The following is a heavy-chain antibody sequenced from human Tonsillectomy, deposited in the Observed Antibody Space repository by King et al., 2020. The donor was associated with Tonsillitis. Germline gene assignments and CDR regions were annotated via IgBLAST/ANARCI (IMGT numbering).Heavy chain of an antibody. CDR3: SCFIRDPSHFDI. Sequence: QLVQSGAEVKKPGESLKISCKGSGYRFTNYWIAWVRQMPGKGLEWMGTIYPVDSDTRYSPSFQGQVTISADKSISTAYLQWGSLKASDTAMYFCSCFIRDPSHFDIWGQGTMVTVSS. D-gene: IGHD3-10*01. CDR1: GYRFTNYW. J-gene: IGHJ3*02. V-gene: IGHV5-51*01. CDR2: IYPVDSDT.